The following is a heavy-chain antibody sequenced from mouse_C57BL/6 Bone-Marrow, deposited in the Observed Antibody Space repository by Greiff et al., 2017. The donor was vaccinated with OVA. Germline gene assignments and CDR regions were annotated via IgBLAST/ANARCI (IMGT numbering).Heavy chain of an antibody. D-gene: IGHD1-1*01. CDR3: ARADYYGSSYDAMDY. CDR2: IYPGSGNT. Sequence: QVHVKQSGAELVRPGASVKLSCKASGYTFTDYSINWVKQRPGQGLEWIARIYPGSGNTYYNEKFKGKATLTAEKSSSTAYMQLSSLTPEDSAVYFCARADYYGSSYDAMDYWGQGTSVTVSS. CDR1: GYTFTDYS. V-gene: IGHV1-76*01. J-gene: IGHJ4*01.